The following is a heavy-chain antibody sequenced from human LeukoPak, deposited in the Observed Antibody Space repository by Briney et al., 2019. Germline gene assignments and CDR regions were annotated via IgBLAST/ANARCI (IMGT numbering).Heavy chain of an antibody. Sequence: SETLSLTCAVYGGSLSGYYWSWIRQSPGKGLEWIGYIYYTGTSYNPSLKSRVTISADTSKNQFSLKLISVTAADTAVYYCASRKLGNDYWGQGTLVTVSS. D-gene: IGHD7-27*01. CDR3: ASRKLGNDY. J-gene: IGHJ4*02. CDR2: IYYTGT. V-gene: IGHV4-59*01. CDR1: GGSLSGYY.